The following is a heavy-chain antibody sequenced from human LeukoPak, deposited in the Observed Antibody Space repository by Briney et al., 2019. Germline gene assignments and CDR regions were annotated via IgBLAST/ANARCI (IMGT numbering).Heavy chain of an antibody. CDR3: AKENGYSSSSVDY. V-gene: IGHV3-23*01. J-gene: IGHJ4*02. Sequence: GGSLRLSCAASGFTFSSYAMSWVRQAPGKGLEWVSVISGSGGSTYYADSVKGRFTISRDNSKDTLYLQMYSLRAEDTAVYYCAKENGYSSSSVDYWGQGTLVTVSS. D-gene: IGHD6-6*01. CDR2: ISGSGGST. CDR1: GFTFSSYA.